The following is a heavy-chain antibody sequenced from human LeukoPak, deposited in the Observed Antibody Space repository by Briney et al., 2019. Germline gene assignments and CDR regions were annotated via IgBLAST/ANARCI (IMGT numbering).Heavy chain of an antibody. J-gene: IGHJ4*02. CDR1: GGSISSGDYY. V-gene: IGHV4-30-4*01. CDR2: IYYSGST. D-gene: IGHD3-22*01. Sequence: SQTLSLTCTVSGGSISSGDYYWSWIRQPPGKGLEWIGYIYYSGSTYYNPSLKSRVTISVDTSKNQSSLKLSSVTAADTAVYYCARAETYYYDSSGYPYPPDFDYWGQGTLVTVSS. CDR3: ARAETYYYDSSGYPYPPDFDY.